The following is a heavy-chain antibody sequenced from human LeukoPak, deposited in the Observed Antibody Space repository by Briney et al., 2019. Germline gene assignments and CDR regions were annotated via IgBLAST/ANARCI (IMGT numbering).Heavy chain of an antibody. CDR2: IYPGDSGT. D-gene: IGHD6-6*01. CDR3: ARSSIGYYYYYYMDV. V-gene: IGHV5-51*01. CDR1: GYSFTSYW. J-gene: IGHJ6*03. Sequence: GESLKISCKGSGYSFTSYWIGWVRQMPGKGLEWMGIIYPGDSGTRYSSSFQGQVTISADKSISTAYLQWSSLKASDTAMYYCARSSIGYYYYYYMDVWGKGTTVTVSS.